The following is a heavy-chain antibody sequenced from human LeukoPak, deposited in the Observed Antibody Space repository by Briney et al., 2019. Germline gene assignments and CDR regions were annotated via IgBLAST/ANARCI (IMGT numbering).Heavy chain of an antibody. Sequence: GESLTISCKGSGYSFTSYWIGWVRQMPGKGLEWMGIIYPCDSDTRYSPSFQGQVTISADKSITTAYLEWSSLKASDTAMYYCARHEGSTDYYYGMDVWGQGTTVTVSS. CDR2: IYPCDSDT. CDR3: ARHEGSTDYYYGMDV. CDR1: GYSFTSYW. J-gene: IGHJ6*02. D-gene: IGHD3-10*01. V-gene: IGHV5-51*01.